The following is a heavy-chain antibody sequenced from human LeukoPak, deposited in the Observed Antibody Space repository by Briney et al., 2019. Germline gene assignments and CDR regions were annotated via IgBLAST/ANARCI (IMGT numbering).Heavy chain of an antibody. V-gene: IGHV4-39*01. J-gene: IGHJ5*02. D-gene: IGHD3-3*01. CDR2: IYYSGST. CDR3: ASLNCITIFGVVIVNWFDP. CDR1: GGSISSSSYY. Sequence: PSGTLSLTCTVSGGSISSSSYYWGWIRQPPGKGLEWIGSIYYSGSTYYNPSLKSRVTISVDTSKNQFSLKLSSVTAADTAVYYCASLNCITIFGVVIVNWFDPWGQGTLVTVSS.